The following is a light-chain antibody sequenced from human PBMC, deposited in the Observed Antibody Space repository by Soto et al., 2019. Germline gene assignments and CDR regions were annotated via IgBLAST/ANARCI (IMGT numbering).Light chain of an antibody. J-gene: IGKJ4*01. CDR3: QPYNNWPLT. Sequence: EFLMTRSPATLSVSPGEGVTLSCGASQGIGDTLAWYQHKPGQTPRLLIYDTSTRATGVPARFSGSRSGPEFTLTINRLQSEDFEVYYCQPYNNWPLTFGGGTMVDIK. CDR2: DTS. V-gene: IGKV3-15*01. CDR1: QGIGDT.